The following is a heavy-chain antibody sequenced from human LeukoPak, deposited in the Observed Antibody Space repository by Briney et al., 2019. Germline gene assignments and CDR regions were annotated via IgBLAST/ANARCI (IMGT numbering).Heavy chain of an antibody. V-gene: IGHV3-33*01. J-gene: IGHJ4*02. Sequence: VRPLRLSCAASRFTFNSYGTQWVRQAPGKGLEWVAVIWYDGSNKYYADSVKGRFTISRDNSKNTLYLQMNSLRAEDTAVYYCARDRSLHDYGDYALGYWGQGTLVTVSS. CDR3: ARDRSLHDYGDYALGY. CDR2: IWYDGSNK. CDR1: RFTFNSYG. D-gene: IGHD4-17*01.